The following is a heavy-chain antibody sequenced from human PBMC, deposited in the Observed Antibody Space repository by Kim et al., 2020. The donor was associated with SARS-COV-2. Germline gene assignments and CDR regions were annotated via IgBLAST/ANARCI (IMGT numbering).Heavy chain of an antibody. CDR2: IYYSGST. V-gene: IGHV4-39*07. D-gene: IGHD3-22*01. Sequence: SETLSLTCTVSGGSISSSSYYWGWIRQPPGKGLEWIGSIYYSGSTYYNPSLKSRVTISVDTSKNQFSLKLSSVTAADTAVYYCARDLYYYDSSGYSHYYYYYYGMDVWGQGTTVTVSS. CDR1: GGSISSSSYY. CDR3: ARDLYYYDSSGYSHYYYYYYGMDV. J-gene: IGHJ6*02.